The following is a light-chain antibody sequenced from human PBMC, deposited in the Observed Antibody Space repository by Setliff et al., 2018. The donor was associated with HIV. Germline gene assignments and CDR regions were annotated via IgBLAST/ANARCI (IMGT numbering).Light chain of an antibody. Sequence: QSVLTQPPSVSGAPGQRVTISCTGSSSNIGAHYDVHWYQQLPGTAPKLLIYGNNNRPSGVPDRFSGSKSGTSASLAITGLQAEDEADYYCQSYDSSLSGYVFGTGTKVTV. CDR2: GNN. V-gene: IGLV1-40*01. CDR1: SSNIGAHYD. J-gene: IGLJ1*01. CDR3: QSYDSSLSGYV.